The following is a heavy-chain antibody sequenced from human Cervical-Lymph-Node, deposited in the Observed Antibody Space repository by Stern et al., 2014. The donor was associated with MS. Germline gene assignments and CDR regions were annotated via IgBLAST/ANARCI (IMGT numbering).Heavy chain of an antibody. D-gene: IGHD1-26*01. CDR3: AREGSRAIGMGFDY. CDR2: INPTGGSA. Sequence: VQLVQSGAEVKKPGASVKVSCKASGYTFTINYMHWVRQAPGQGLERIGMINPTGGSAHYAQKFQGRVTMTRDTSTSTVYMELSSLRSEDTALYFCAREGSRAIGMGFDYWGQGTPVTVSS. J-gene: IGHJ4*02. CDR1: GYTFTINY. V-gene: IGHV1-46*01.